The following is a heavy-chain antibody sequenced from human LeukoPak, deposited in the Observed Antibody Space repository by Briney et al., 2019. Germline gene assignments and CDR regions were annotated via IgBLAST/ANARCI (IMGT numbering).Heavy chain of an antibody. J-gene: IGHJ4*02. D-gene: IGHD5-24*01. Sequence: GGPLRPSCEASGFTFISYAMSWVPKAPGKGLEWFPAISGSGGSTNYADSVKGRFTISRDNSKNTLYLQMNSLRAEDTAVYYCAKARPALDGYNRPDYWGQGTLVTVSS. CDR1: GFTFISYA. CDR2: ISGSGGST. V-gene: IGHV3-23*01. CDR3: AKARPALDGYNRPDY.